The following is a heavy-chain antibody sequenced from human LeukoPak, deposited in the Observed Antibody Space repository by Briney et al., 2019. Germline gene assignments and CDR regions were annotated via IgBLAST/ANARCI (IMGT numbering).Heavy chain of an antibody. D-gene: IGHD6-6*01. Sequence: PSQTLSLTCTVSGGSISSGGYYWSWIRQHPGKGLEWIGYIYYSGSTYYNPSLKSRVTISVDTSKNQFSLKLSSVTAADTAVYYCARDVGPRQGYNWFDPWGQGTLVNVSS. J-gene: IGHJ5*02. CDR1: GGSISSGGYY. CDR3: ARDVGPRQGYNWFDP. V-gene: IGHV4-31*03. CDR2: IYYSGST.